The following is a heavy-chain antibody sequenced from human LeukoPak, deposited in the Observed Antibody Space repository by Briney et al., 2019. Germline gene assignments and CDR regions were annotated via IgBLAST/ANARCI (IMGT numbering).Heavy chain of an antibody. J-gene: IGHJ4*02. D-gene: IGHD4-17*01. CDR3: TYGDYPLTY. CDR2: ISYDGSNK. CDR1: GFTFSSYA. Sequence: GGSLRLSCAASGFTFSSYAMHWVRQAPGKGLEWVAVISYDGSNKYYADSVKGRFTFSRDNSKNTLYLQTNSLRAEDTAVYYCTYGDYPLTYWGQGTLVSVSS. V-gene: IGHV3-30*14.